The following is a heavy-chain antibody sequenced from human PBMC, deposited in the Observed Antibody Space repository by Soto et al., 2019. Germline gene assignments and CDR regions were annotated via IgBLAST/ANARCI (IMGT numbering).Heavy chain of an antibody. Sequence: QVHLQQWGAGLLKPSETLSLTCAVYDGSLSDNYYTWTRQSPGKGREWIGEIHPSGSTFYNPSLQTRVTLSQDPSKKHFSLNLISVTAADTGEYYCSTGSDAYKGGRTWGQGTLVTVSS. CDR2: IHPSGST. CDR1: DGSLSDNY. V-gene: IGHV4-34*02. D-gene: IGHD1-1*01. J-gene: IGHJ5*02. CDR3: STGSDAYKGGRT.